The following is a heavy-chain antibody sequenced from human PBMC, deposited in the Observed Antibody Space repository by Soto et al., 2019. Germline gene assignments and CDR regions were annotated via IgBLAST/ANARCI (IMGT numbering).Heavy chain of an antibody. D-gene: IGHD3-10*01. CDR3: ARVRPGSQHYFDY. Sequence: GGSLRLSCAASGFTFSSDWMHGVRQAPGKGLVWVSRINTDGSGTSYADSVKGRFTISRDNAKNSVYLQMTSLRAEDTAMYYCARVRPGSQHYFDYWGKGNMVTVSS. CDR2: INTDGSGT. J-gene: IGHJ4*02. V-gene: IGHV3-74*01. CDR1: GFTFSSDW.